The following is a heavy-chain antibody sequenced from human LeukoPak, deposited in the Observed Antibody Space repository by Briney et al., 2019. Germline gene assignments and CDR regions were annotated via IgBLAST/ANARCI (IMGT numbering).Heavy chain of an antibody. CDR1: GFTFSTYW. D-gene: IGHD3-16*01. CDR3: ARGKGGPVDY. V-gene: IGHV3-74*01. J-gene: IGHJ4*02. Sequence: GGSLRLSCAASGFTFSTYWMHWVRQAPGKGLVWVSRIITDGSYTSYADSVKGRFTISRDNAKNTLYLQMNSLGAEDTAVYYCARGKGGPVDYWGQGTLVTVSS. CDR2: IITDGSYT.